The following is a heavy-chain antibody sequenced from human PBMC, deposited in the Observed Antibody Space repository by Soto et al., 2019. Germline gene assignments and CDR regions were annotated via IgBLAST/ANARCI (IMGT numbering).Heavy chain of an antibody. CDR2: MNPINGAT. V-gene: IGHV1-8*02. CDR1: GYDFTAYD. D-gene: IGHD6-13*01. Sequence: QVQLVQSGAEVKQSGASVKVSCKASGYDFTAYDINWVRQASGQGLEWIGWMNPINGATGSARRFQGRVSMTRNTATGTAYLELTSLRSDDSAVYYCGRGPSPRAPAGGTPYYYAMEVWGQGTTVTVSS. CDR3: GRGPSPRAPAGGTPYYYAMEV. J-gene: IGHJ6*02.